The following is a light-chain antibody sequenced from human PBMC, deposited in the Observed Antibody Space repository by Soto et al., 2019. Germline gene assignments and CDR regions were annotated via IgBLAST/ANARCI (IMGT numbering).Light chain of an antibody. CDR1: RGISSN. Sequence: ILMTQSPATLSVSPGERATLSCRASRGISSNLAWYQQKPGQPPRLLIYGAFNRAAGIPARFSGSGSGTDFTLTISSLEHEDSAVHYCQQYNNWPPLTFGGGTKVDIK. V-gene: IGKV3D-15*01. J-gene: IGKJ4*01. CDR2: GAF. CDR3: QQYNNWPPLT.